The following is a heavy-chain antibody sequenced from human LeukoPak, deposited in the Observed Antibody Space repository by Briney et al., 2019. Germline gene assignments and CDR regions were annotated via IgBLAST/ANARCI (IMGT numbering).Heavy chain of an antibody. CDR1: GFSLSSHS. CDR3: ARAAENYGGRFDS. Sequence: GGSLRLSCAASGFSLSSHSMNWVRQAPGKGLEWVSSISSSSSYIYYADSVKGRFTISRDNAKHSLYLQMNSLKAEETAVYYCARAAENYGGRFDSWGQGPLVTVSS. V-gene: IGHV3-21*01. CDR2: ISSSSSYI. J-gene: IGHJ4*02. D-gene: IGHD3-16*01.